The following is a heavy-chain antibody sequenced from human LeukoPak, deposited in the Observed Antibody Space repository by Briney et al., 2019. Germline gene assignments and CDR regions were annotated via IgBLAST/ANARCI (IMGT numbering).Heavy chain of an antibody. CDR3: ARVNSGRYLGDDFDV. D-gene: IGHD1-26*01. CDR2: IKEDGSEK. V-gene: IGHV3-7*01. CDR1: GFTFSSYW. Sequence: GGSLRLSCAASGFTFSSYWMSWVRQAPGKGLEWVAHIKEDGSEKYYVDSVKGRFTISRDNAKNSLYLQMNSLRAEDTAVYYCARVNSGRYLGDDFDVWGQGTMVTVSS. J-gene: IGHJ3*01.